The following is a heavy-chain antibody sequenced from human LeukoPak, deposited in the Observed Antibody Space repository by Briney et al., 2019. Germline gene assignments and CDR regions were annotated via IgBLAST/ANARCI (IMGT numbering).Heavy chain of an antibody. J-gene: IGHJ4*02. CDR3: ARGPTYGSGSYYKVGNFDY. CDR2: INPNSGGT. D-gene: IGHD3-10*01. Sequence: ASVKVSCKASGYTFTGYYMHWVRQAPGQGLEWMGWINPNSGGTNYAQKFQGRVTMTRDTSISTAYMELSRLISDDTAVYYCARGPTYGSGSYYKVGNFDYWGQGTLVTVSS. CDR1: GYTFTGYY. V-gene: IGHV1-2*02.